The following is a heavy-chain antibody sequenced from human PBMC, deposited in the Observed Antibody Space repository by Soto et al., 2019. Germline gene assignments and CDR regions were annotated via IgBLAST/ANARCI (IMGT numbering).Heavy chain of an antibody. CDR3: AKAAGGYTSHLDY. CDR1: GFTFSSYG. V-gene: IGHV3-30*18. D-gene: IGHD5-12*01. J-gene: IGHJ4*02. CDR2: ISYDGSNK. Sequence: QVQLVESGGGVVQPGRSLRLSCAASGFTFSSYGMHWVRQAPGKGLEWVAVISYDGSNKYYADSVKGRFTISRDNSKIALYLQMNGLRAEDTAVYYCAKAAGGYTSHLDYWGQGTLVTVSS.